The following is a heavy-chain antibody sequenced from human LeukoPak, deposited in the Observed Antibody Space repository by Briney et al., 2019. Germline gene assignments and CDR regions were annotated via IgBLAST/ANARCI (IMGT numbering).Heavy chain of an antibody. CDR2: ISYDGSNK. V-gene: IGHV3-30*04. J-gene: IGHJ3*02. CDR3: ARDLGGSSGAFDI. Sequence: GSLRLSCAASGFTFSSHAMHWVRQAPGKGLEWVAVISYDGSNKYYADSVKGRFTISRDNSKNTLYLQMNSLRAEDTAVYYCARDLGGSSGAFDIWGQGTMVTVSS. CDR1: GFTFSSHA. D-gene: IGHD1-26*01.